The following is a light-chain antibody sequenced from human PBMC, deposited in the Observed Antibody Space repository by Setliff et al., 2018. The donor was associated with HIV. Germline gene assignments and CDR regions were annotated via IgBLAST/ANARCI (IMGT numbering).Light chain of an antibody. V-gene: IGLV2-14*03. J-gene: IGLJ2*01. Sequence: QSVLTQPASVSGSPGQSITISCTGTDSDIGRYNYVSWYQQHPGKAPRLMVYDVSNRPSGVSNRFSGSKSGNMASLTVSGLQAEDEADYYCSSYTSTSTSVIFGGGTKVTVL. CDR3: SSYTSTSTSVI. CDR1: DSDIGRYNY. CDR2: DVS.